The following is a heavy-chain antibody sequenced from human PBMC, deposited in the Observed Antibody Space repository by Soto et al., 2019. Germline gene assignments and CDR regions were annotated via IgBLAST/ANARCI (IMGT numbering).Heavy chain of an antibody. CDR3: ARGNPVNYGDDAEYFQH. V-gene: IGHV3-66*01. D-gene: IGHD4-17*01. J-gene: IGHJ1*01. Sequence: GGSLRLSCAASGFTVSSNYMSWVRQAPGKGLEWVSVIYSGGSTYYAESVKGRFTISRDNSKNTLYLQMNSLRAEDTAVDYCARGNPVNYGDDAEYFQHWGQGTLVTVSS. CDR2: IYSGGST. CDR1: GFTVSSNY.